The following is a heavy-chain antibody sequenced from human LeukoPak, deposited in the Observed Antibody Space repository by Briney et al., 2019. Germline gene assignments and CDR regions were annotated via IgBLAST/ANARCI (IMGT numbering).Heavy chain of an antibody. J-gene: IGHJ4*02. CDR1: RFTFSSYS. CDR2: ISSNGGST. CDR3: ARGVLARGSSGWYFDY. Sequence: PGGSLRLSCAASRFTFSSYSMHWVRQPPGKGLEYVSSISSNGGSTYYANSVKGRFTISRDNSKNTLYLQMGSLRAEDMAVYYCARGVLARGSSGWYFDYWGQGTLVTVSS. D-gene: IGHD6-19*01. V-gene: IGHV3-64*01.